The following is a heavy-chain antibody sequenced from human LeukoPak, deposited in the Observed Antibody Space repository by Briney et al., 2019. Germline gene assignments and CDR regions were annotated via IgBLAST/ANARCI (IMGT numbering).Heavy chain of an antibody. D-gene: IGHD2-15*01. V-gene: IGHV3-30*02. CDR3: AKGYCKSATCRSDMDA. J-gene: IGHJ6*02. Sequence: GGSLRLSCAASGFSFSNYGMHWVRQAPGKGLEWVALIQSDGSKTYSADSVKGRFTISRDNPRNTLYLQMNRLRPEDTAVYYCAKGYCKSATCRSDMDAWGQGTTVTVSS. CDR2: IQSDGSKT. CDR1: GFSFSNYG.